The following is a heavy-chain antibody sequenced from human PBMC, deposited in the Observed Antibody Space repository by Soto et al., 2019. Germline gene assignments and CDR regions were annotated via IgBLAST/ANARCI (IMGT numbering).Heavy chain of an antibody. V-gene: IGHV3-23*01. CDR1: GFNFNNYA. CDR2: ISGSGATT. CDR3: AKRPAYYYDSSGFHFDY. J-gene: IGHJ4*02. D-gene: IGHD3-22*01. Sequence: GGSLRLSCAASGFNFNNYAMSWVRQAPGKGLEWVSAISGSGATTYDADSVKGRFTISRANSKNTLYLQMNSLRAEDTAVYYCAKRPAYYYDSSGFHFDYWGRGTLVTVS.